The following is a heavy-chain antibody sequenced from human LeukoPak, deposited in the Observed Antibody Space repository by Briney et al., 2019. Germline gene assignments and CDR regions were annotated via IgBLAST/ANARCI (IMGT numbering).Heavy chain of an antibody. CDR3: ARGGRERYSSGWTDAFDI. CDR2: FNPSGGST. V-gene: IGHV1-46*01. D-gene: IGHD6-19*01. J-gene: IGHJ3*02. Sequence: ASVKVSCKASGYTFTSYYMHWVRQAPGQGLEWMGIFNPSGGSTSYAQKFQGRVTMTRDTSTSTVYMELSSLSSEDTAVHYCARGGRERYSSGWTDAFDIWGQGTMVTVSS. CDR1: GYTFTSYY.